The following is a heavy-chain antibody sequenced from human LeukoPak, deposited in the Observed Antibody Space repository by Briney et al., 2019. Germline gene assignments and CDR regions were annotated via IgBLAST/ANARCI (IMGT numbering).Heavy chain of an antibody. Sequence: PGGSLRLSCAASGSTFSSYGMHWVRQAPGKGLEWVAFIRYDGSNKYYADSVKGRFTISRDNSKNTLYLQMNSLRAEDTAVYYCASDVGATSYDAFDIWGQGTMVTVSS. V-gene: IGHV3-30*02. J-gene: IGHJ3*02. CDR3: ASDVGATSYDAFDI. D-gene: IGHD1-26*01. CDR1: GSTFSSYG. CDR2: IRYDGSNK.